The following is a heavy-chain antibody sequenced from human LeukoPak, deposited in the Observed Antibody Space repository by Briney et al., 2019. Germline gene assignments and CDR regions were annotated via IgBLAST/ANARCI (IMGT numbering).Heavy chain of an antibody. V-gene: IGHV3-9*01. CDR1: GFTFDDYA. D-gene: IGHD4-11*01. CDR2: TSWNSGSI. J-gene: IGHJ4*02. CDR3: ARYAPPTTVVTRFFDY. Sequence: GRSLRLSRAASGFTFDDYAMHWVRQAPGKGLEWVSGTSWNSGSIGYADSVKGRFTISRDNAKNTLYLQMNSLRAEDTAVYYCARYAPPTTVVTRFFDYWGQGTLVTVSS.